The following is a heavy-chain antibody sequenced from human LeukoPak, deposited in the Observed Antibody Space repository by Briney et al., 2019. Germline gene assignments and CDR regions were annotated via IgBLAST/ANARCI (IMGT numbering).Heavy chain of an antibody. Sequence: GGSLRLSCAASGFTFSTYNMNWVRQAPGKGLEWVSYISSSSSSTIYYADSVKGRFTISRDNGKNSLYLQMNSLRAEDTAVYYCARDDRNTWYYFDYWGQGTLVTVSS. CDR1: GFTFSTYN. D-gene: IGHD6-13*01. J-gene: IGHJ4*02. CDR2: ISSSSSSTI. CDR3: ARDDRNTWYYFDY. V-gene: IGHV3-48*01.